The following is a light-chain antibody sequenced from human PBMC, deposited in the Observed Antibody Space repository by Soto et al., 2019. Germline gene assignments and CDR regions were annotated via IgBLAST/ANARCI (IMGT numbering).Light chain of an antibody. CDR3: MQALQTRT. CDR2: LGS. Sequence: DIVMTQSPLSLPVTPGEPASISCRSSQSLLHSNGYNYLDWYLQKPGQSPQLLIYLGSYRASGVPDRFSGSGSGTDFTLKISRVEAEGVGVYYCMQALQTRTFGQGTKVDIK. V-gene: IGKV2-28*01. J-gene: IGKJ1*01. CDR1: QSLLHSNGYNY.